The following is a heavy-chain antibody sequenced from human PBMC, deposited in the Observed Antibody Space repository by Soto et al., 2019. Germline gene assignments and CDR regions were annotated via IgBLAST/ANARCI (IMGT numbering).Heavy chain of an antibody. D-gene: IGHD3-16*01. J-gene: IGHJ6*02. CDR2: MNAKSGDT. V-gene: IGHV1-3*01. CDR3: ARGNPFNYAGFDV. Sequence: GASVKVSCKASGYTFTTYTMHWVRQAPGQRLEWMGWMNAKSGDTFFPQRFQGKFNMTWDTSLSTAYMEVGSLTSDDTAIYYCARGNPFNYAGFDVWGQGTTVTVSS. CDR1: GYTFTTYT.